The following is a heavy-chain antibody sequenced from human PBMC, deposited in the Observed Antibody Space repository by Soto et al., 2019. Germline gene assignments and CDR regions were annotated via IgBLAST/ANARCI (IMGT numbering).Heavy chain of an antibody. D-gene: IGHD3-3*01. J-gene: IGHJ6*02. Sequence: ASVKVSCKASGYTFTSYDINWVRQATGQGLEWMGWMNPNSGNTGYAQKFQGRVTMTRNTSISTAYMELSSLRSEDTAVYYCAGCDFWSGYLNGMDVWGQGTTVTVSS. CDR3: AGCDFWSGYLNGMDV. CDR1: GYTFTSYD. CDR2: MNPNSGNT. V-gene: IGHV1-8*01.